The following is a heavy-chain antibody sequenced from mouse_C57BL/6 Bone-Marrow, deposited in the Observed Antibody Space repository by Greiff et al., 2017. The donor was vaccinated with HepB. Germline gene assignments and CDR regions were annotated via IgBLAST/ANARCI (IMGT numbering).Heavy chain of an antibody. Sequence: QVQLKESGPGLVAPSQSLSITCTVSGFSLTSYGVHWVRQPPGKGLEWLVVIWSDGSTTYNSALKSRLSISKDNSKSQVFLKMNSLQTDDTAMYYCARSSYYYGSSWVFDYWGQGTTLTVSS. CDR2: IWSDGST. CDR3: ARSSYYYGSSWVFDY. D-gene: IGHD1-1*01. V-gene: IGHV2-6*03. J-gene: IGHJ2*01. CDR1: GFSLTSYG.